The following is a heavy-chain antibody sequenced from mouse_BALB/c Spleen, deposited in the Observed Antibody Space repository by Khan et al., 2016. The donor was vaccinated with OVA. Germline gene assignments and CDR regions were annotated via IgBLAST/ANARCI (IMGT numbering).Heavy chain of an antibody. J-gene: IGHJ3*01. Sequence: EVELVESGPDLVKPGASVKMSCKASGYSFTGYYMNWVKQSHGKSLECIGRVNPNTGNTNYNQKFKGKAILIVDTSSSTAYMDLRNLTAEDSAVYYCARGYDFFAYWGQGTLVTVSA. CDR3: ARGYDFFAY. D-gene: IGHD2-12*01. CDR2: VNPNTGNT. V-gene: IGHV1-26*01. CDR1: GYSFTGYY.